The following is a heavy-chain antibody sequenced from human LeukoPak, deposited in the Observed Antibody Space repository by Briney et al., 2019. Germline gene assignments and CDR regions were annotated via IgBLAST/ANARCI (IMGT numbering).Heavy chain of an antibody. D-gene: IGHD2-2*01. CDR1: GYSFTSCW. J-gene: IGHJ4*02. CDR3: ARIVVVPAAIFARTYYFDY. V-gene: IGHV5-51*01. Sequence: GESLKISCKGSGYSFTSCWIGWVRQMPGKGLEWMGIIYPGDSDTRYSPSFQGQVTISADKSISTAYLQWSSLKASDTAMYYCARIVVVPAAIFARTYYFDYWGQGTLVTVSS. CDR2: IYPGDSDT.